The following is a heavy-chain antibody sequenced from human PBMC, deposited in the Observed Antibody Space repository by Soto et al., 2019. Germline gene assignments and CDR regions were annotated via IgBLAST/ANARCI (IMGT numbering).Heavy chain of an antibody. J-gene: IGHJ5*02. CDR1: GYSFTIYW. CDR3: ARRGDSSGYYRGSNWFDP. D-gene: IGHD3-22*01. CDR2: IYPGDSDT. V-gene: IGHV5-51*01. Sequence: GESLKISCNGSGYSFTIYWIGWVRQMPGKGLEWMGIIYPGDSDTRYSPSFQGQVTISADKSISTAYLQWSSLKASDTAMYYCARRGDSSGYYRGSNWFDPWGQGTLVTVSS.